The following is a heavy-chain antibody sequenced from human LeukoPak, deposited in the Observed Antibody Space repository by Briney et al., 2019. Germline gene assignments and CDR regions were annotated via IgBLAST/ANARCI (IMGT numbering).Heavy chain of an antibody. CDR3: AKDIQRGFDDTNCLDS. J-gene: IGHJ5*01. CDR2: IWSDGTNK. CDR1: GFMVTHHG. V-gene: IGHV3-33*06. Sequence: PGGSLRLSCAASGFMVTHHGMHWVRQAPGKGLEWVAVIWSDGTNKFYSDSVKGRFAISRDNSNDMVYLQMNGLRVDDTAVYYCAKDIQRGFDDTNCLDSWGQGTLVIVSS. D-gene: IGHD3-9*01.